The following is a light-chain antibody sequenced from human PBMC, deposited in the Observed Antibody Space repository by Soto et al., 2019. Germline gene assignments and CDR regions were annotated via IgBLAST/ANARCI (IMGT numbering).Light chain of an antibody. CDR3: CSLTTCHTYV. Sequence: QSALTQPASVSGSPGQSITISCTGTSSDIGHYDYVSWYQQHPGKAPKLMIYHVTYRPSGVSIRYSGSKSGNSASLTISGLQADDEADHYCCSLTTCHTYVFGSGTKVTVL. CDR1: SSDIGHYDY. V-gene: IGLV2-14*03. J-gene: IGLJ1*01. CDR2: HVT.